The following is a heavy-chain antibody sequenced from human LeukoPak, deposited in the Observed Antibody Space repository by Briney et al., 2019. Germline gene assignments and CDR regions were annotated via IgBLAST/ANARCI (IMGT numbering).Heavy chain of an antibody. D-gene: IGHD5-12*01. CDR2: LTYSGDAT. Sequence: GSLRLPCAVPGFAFSHYAMSWVRQAPGTGLEWVGRLTYSGDATYYADSVKGRLTISRDNSNSTLYLHISGLRDEDTAVYYCARGYSHNSGGWLDPWGEGTLVTVSS. CDR1: GFAFSHYA. V-gene: IGHV3-23*01. CDR3: ARGYSHNSGGWLDP. J-gene: IGHJ5*02.